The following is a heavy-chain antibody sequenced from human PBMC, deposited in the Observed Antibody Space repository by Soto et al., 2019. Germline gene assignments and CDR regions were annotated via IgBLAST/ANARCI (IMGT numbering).Heavy chain of an antibody. CDR1: GLTFSRYA. Sequence: GGSLRLSRAASGLTFSRYAMSWVRQAPGKGLEWVSAITGGGSSTYYADSVKGRCTISRDNSKNTLSLQMNGLRAEDPAVYHCARGSAAARPYYFDYWGQGALVTVSS. J-gene: IGHJ4*02. CDR2: ITGGGSST. V-gene: IGHV3-23*01. CDR3: ARGSAAARPYYFDY. D-gene: IGHD6-6*01.